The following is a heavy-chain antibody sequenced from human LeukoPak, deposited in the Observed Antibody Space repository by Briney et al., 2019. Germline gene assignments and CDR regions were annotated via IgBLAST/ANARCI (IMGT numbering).Heavy chain of an antibody. CDR1: GDSVSTNDVA. D-gene: IGHD1-20*01. Sequence: SQTLSLTCAISGDSVSTNDVAWNWIRQSPSRGLEWLGRTYYTSKWSNDYALSVKGRVTINPDTSKNQFSPQMNSVTPEDTAVYYCARYNWGVGRSFDIWGQGTMVTVSS. V-gene: IGHV6-1*01. CDR2: TYYTSKWSN. CDR3: ARYNWGVGRSFDI. J-gene: IGHJ3*02.